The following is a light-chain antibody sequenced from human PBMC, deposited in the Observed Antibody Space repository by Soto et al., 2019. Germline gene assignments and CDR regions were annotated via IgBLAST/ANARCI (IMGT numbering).Light chain of an antibody. Sequence: QAVVTQSPSASASLGASVKLTCTLSSGHTIYAIAWHQQLPERGPRFLMRVNADGSHSKGDGIPDRFSGSSSGAERYLTISSLQSEDEADYYCQTWDTGIRVFGGGTKLTVL. CDR2: VNADGSH. CDR3: QTWDTGIRV. V-gene: IGLV4-69*01. CDR1: SGHTIYA. J-gene: IGLJ2*01.